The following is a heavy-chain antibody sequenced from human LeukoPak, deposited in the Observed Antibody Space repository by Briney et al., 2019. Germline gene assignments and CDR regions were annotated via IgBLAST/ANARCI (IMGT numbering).Heavy chain of an antibody. Sequence: SVKVSCKASGGTFSSYAISWVRQAPGPGLEWMGRIIPILGIANYAQKFQGRVTITADKSTSTAYMELSSLRSEDTAVYYCARALLRLGELSLPDVWGKGTTVTVSS. D-gene: IGHD3-16*02. CDR2: IIPILGIA. CDR1: GGTFSSYA. V-gene: IGHV1-69*04. CDR3: ARALLRLGELSLPDV. J-gene: IGHJ6*04.